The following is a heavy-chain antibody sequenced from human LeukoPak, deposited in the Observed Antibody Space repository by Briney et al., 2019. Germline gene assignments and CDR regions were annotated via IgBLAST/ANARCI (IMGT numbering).Heavy chain of an antibody. D-gene: IGHD1-26*01. V-gene: IGHV3-74*01. CDR1: GFTFSSYG. J-gene: IGHJ4*02. CDR2: INSDGSST. CDR3: ARDGPRSYWAFDY. Sequence: GGSLRLSCAASGFTFSSYGMNWVRQAPGKGLVWVSRINSDGSSTSYADSVKGRFTISRDNAKNTLYLQMNSLRAEDTAVYYCARDGPRSYWAFDYWGQGTLVTVSS.